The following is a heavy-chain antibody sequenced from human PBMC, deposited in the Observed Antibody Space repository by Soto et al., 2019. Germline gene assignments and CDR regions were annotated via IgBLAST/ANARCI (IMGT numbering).Heavy chain of an antibody. D-gene: IGHD2-2*01. CDR2: IVVGSGNT. V-gene: IGHV1-58*02. J-gene: IGHJ3*02. CDR3: AVTSTYCSSTSCYFVPDAFDI. Sequence: ASVKVSCKASGFTFTSSAMQWVRQARGQRLEWIGWIVVGSGNTNYAQKFQERVTITRDMSTSTAYMELSSLRSEDTAVYYCAVTSTYCSSTSCYFVPDAFDIWGQGTMVTVSS. CDR1: GFTFTSSA.